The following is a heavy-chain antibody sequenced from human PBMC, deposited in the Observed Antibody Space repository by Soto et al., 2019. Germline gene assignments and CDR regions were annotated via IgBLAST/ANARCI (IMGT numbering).Heavy chain of an antibody. Sequence: GGSLRLSCAASGFTFSNYAMSWVRQAPGKGLEWVSAISGSGGNTYYADSVKGRFTISRDNSKNTLYLQMNSLGAEDTAVYYCAKSQWLSHFDYWGQGTLVTVSS. CDR3: AKSQWLSHFDY. J-gene: IGHJ4*02. D-gene: IGHD6-19*01. CDR2: ISGSGGNT. CDR1: GFTFSNYA. V-gene: IGHV3-23*01.